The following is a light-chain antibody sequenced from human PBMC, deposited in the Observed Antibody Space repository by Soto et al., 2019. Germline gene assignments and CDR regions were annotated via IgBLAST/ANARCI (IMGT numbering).Light chain of an antibody. Sequence: DIQMTQSPVSLSASVGDRVTITCRASQSISSYLNWYQQKPGKAPKLLIYAASSLQSGVPSRFSGSGSGKDSNLAISSLQPEDFATYYCQQSYRTPPTFGGGTKVDLK. V-gene: IGKV1-39*01. J-gene: IGKJ4*01. CDR3: QQSYRTPPT. CDR1: QSISSY. CDR2: AAS.